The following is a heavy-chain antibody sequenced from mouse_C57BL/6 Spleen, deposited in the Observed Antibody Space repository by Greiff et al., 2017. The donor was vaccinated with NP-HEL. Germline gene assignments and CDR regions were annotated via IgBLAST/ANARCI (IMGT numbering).Heavy chain of an antibody. CDR1: GYAFSSSW. V-gene: IGHV1-82*01. J-gene: IGHJ1*03. Sequence: QVQLQQSGPELVKPGASVKISCKASGYAFSSSWMNWVKQRPGKGLEWIGRIYPGDGDTNYNGKFKGKATLTADKSSSTAYMQLSSLTSEDSAVYFCARRWYFDVWGTGTTVTVSS. CDR2: IYPGDGDT. CDR3: ARRWYFDV.